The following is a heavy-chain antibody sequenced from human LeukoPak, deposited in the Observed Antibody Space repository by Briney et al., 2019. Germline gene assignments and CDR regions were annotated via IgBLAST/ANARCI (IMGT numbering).Heavy chain of an antibody. D-gene: IGHD1-14*01. CDR1: GYTFSSYD. V-gene: IGHV1-8*01. CDR2: MNPNSGNT. J-gene: IGHJ4*02. Sequence: ASVKVSCKASGYTFSSYDINWVRQATGQGLEWMGWMNPNSGNTGYAQKFQGRVTMTTISSVSTAYMELSSLTSEDTAVYYCASDQPNFDYWGQGTLVTVSS. CDR3: ASDQPNFDY.